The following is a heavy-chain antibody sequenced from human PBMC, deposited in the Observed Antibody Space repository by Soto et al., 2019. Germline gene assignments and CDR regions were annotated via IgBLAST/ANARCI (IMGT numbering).Heavy chain of an antibody. V-gene: IGHV1-69*01. D-gene: IGHD3-22*01. Sequence: QVQLVQSGAEVKKPGSSVKVSCKASGGTFSRYAISWVRQAPGQWLEWMGGIIPIFGTANYAQKFQGRVTITADESTSTAYMELSSLRSEVTAVYYCARAPPPRITMIDGGDYWGQGTLVTVSS. CDR3: ARAPPPRITMIDGGDY. CDR2: IIPIFGTA. J-gene: IGHJ4*02. CDR1: GGTFSRYA.